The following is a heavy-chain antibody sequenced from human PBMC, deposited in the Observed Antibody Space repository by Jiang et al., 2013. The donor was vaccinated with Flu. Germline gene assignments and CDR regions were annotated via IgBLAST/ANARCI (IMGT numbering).Heavy chain of an antibody. Sequence: GSGLVKPSQTLSLTCTVSGGSISSGSYYWSWIRQPAGKGLEWIGRIYTSGSTNYNPSLKSRVTISVDTSKNQFSLKLNSVTAADTAVYYCARAPSQRQFDYWGQGTLVTVSS. V-gene: IGHV4-61*02. CDR2: IYTSGST. J-gene: IGHJ4*02. CDR1: GGSISSGSYY. CDR3: ARAPSQRQFDY.